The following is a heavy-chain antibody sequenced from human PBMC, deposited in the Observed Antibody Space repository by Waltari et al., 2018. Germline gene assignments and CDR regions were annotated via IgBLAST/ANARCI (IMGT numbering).Heavy chain of an antibody. CDR3: ARSRGMTYLDF. V-gene: IGHV2-5*02. J-gene: IGHJ4*02. D-gene: IGHD3-10*01. CDR1: GFSLSRSGLT. Sequence: QESGPTVVKPTETLTLTCNFSGFSLSRSGLTVSWIRQPPGKALEWLAVIYWDDDTRYSPFLRTRLTITKDTSKNSVVLTLANMDPGDTAAYFCARSRGMTYLDFWGQGILVTVSS. CDR2: IYWDDDT.